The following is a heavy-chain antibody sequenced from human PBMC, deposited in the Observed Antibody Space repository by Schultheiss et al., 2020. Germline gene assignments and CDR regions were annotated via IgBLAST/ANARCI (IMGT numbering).Heavy chain of an antibody. Sequence: SETLSLTCAVYGGSFSGYSWSWIRQPPGKGLEWIGEINHSGSANYNASLKSRVTVSVDTSKNQFSLKLSSVTAADTAVYYCARWTAAGYFQHWGQGTLVTVSS. D-gene: IGHD6-13*01. V-gene: IGHV4-34*09. CDR1: GGSFSGYS. J-gene: IGHJ1*01. CDR2: INHSGSA. CDR3: ARWTAAGYFQH.